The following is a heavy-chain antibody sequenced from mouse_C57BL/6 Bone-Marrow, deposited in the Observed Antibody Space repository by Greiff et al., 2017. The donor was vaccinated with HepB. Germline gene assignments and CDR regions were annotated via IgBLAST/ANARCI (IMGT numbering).Heavy chain of an antibody. V-gene: IGHV14-3*01. CDR1: GFNIKNTY. CDR3: ASSNSNSTGYFDY. J-gene: IGHJ2*01. Sequence: EVKLVESVAELVRPGASVKLSCTASGFNIKNTYMHWVKQRPEQGLEWIGRIDPANGNTKYAPKFQGKATITADTSSNTAYLQLSSLTSEDTAIYYCASSNSNSTGYFDYWGQGTTLTVSS. D-gene: IGHD2-5*01. CDR2: IDPANGNT.